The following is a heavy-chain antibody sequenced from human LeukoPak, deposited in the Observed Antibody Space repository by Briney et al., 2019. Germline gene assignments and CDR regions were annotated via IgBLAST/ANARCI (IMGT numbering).Heavy chain of an antibody. CDR2: IYHSGST. D-gene: IGHD1-26*01. J-gene: IGHJ4*02. V-gene: IGHV4-38-2*02. CDR1: GYSISSGYY. Sequence: SETLSLTCTVSGYSISSGYYWGWIRQPPGKGLEWIGSIYHSGSTYYNPSLKSRVTISVDTSKNQFSLKLSSVTAADTAVYYCVSNPLGGAMGLGYWGQGTLVTVSS. CDR3: VSNPLGGAMGLGY.